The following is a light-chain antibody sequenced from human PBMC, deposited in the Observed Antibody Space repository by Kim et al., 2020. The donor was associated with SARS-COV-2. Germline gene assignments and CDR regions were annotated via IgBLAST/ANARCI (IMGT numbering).Light chain of an antibody. CDR3: QQYGTSPSLT. V-gene: IGKV3-20*01. Sequence: SPGARTTLSCRASQSVTSSFLAWYQHKPGQAPRLLIYGASSRATGIPDRFSGSGSGTDFTLTISRLEPEDFALYYCQQYGTSPSLTFGGGTKLEI. CDR1: QSVTSSF. J-gene: IGKJ4*01. CDR2: GAS.